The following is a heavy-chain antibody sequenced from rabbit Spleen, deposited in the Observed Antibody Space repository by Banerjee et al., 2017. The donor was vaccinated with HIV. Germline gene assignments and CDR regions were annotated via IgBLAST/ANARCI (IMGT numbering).Heavy chain of an antibody. D-gene: IGHD2-1*01. Sequence: QSLEESGGGLVKPGASLTLTCKASSFSFSDRDVMCWVRQAPGKGLQWIACIAGSSSGFTYSATWAKGRFTCSKTSSTTVTLQLNSLTAADTATYFCARGSAAMTMVITGYYLSLWGPGTLVTVS. CDR1: SFSFSDRDV. J-gene: IGHJ4*01. CDR2: IAGSSSGFT. V-gene: IGHV1S40*01. CDR3: ARGSAAMTMVITGYYLSL.